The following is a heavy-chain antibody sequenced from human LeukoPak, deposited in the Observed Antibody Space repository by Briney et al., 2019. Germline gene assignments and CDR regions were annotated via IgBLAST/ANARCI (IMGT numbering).Heavy chain of an antibody. CDR2: IYYSGST. J-gene: IGHJ3*02. D-gene: IGHD3-10*01. CDR1: GGSISSSSYY. Sequence: SETLSLTCTVSGGSISSSSYYWGWIRQPPGKGLEWIGSIYYSGSTYYNPSLKSRVTISVDTSKNQFSLKLSSVTAADTAVYYCASINYYGSGSLDAFDIWGQGTMVTVSS. V-gene: IGHV4-39*07. CDR3: ASINYYGSGSLDAFDI.